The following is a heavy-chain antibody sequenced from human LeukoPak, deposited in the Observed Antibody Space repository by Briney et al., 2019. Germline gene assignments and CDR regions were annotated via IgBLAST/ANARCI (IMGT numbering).Heavy chain of an antibody. V-gene: IGHV1-2*02. CDR3: ARECIAVAGSHYYYYYGMDV. D-gene: IGHD6-19*01. J-gene: IGHJ6*02. Sequence: ASVKVSCKASGYTFTGYYMHWVRQAPGQGLEWMGWINPNSGGTNYAQKFQGRVTMTRDTSISTAYMELSRLRSDDTAVYYCARECIAVAGSHYYYYYGMDVWGQGTTVIVSS. CDR1: GYTFTGYY. CDR2: INPNSGGT.